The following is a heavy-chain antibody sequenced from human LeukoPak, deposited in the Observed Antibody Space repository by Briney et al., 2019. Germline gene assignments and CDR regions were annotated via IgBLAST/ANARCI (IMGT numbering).Heavy chain of an antibody. D-gene: IGHD6-19*01. CDR3: AKAPSPVFSSAWHYFDS. J-gene: IGHJ4*02. CDR1: GFTFSSYG. CDR2: ISYDGSNK. V-gene: IGHV3-30*18. Sequence: GGSLRLSCAASGFTFSSYGMHWVRQAPGKGLEWVAVISYDGSNKYYADSVKGRFTISRDNSKNTLYLQMNSLTAEETAVDYCAKAPSPVFSSAWHYFDSWGPGTPVTVSS.